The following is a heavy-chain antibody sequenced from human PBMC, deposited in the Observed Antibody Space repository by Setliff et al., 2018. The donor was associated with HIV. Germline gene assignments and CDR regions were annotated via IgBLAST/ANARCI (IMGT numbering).Heavy chain of an antibody. V-gene: IGHV1-46*01. CDR2: INPSSCST. Sequence: ASVKVSCKTSGYTFTSYYMHWVRQAPGQGLEWMGIINPSSCSTTYAQKFQGRVTMTRDTSTSTVYMELSSLRSEDTAVYYCARDPAPSSSASYFQHWGQGTPVTVSS. CDR1: GYTFTSYY. D-gene: IGHD6-6*01. J-gene: IGHJ1*01. CDR3: ARDPAPSSSASYFQH.